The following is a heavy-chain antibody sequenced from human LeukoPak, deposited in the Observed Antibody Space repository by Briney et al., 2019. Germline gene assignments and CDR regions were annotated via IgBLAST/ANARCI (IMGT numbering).Heavy chain of an antibody. CDR1: GFTFSSYA. Sequence: GGSLRLSCAASGFTFSSYAMSWVRQAPGKGLEWVSAISGSGGSTYYADSVKGRFTISRDNSKNALYLQMNSLRGEDTAVYYCAKDSYSGYDLYFDYWGQGTLVSVSS. CDR3: AKDSYSGYDLYFDY. V-gene: IGHV3-23*01. D-gene: IGHD5-12*01. CDR2: ISGSGGST. J-gene: IGHJ4*02.